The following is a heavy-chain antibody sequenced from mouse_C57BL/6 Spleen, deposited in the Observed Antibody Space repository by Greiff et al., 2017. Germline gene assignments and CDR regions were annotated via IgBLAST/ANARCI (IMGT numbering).Heavy chain of an antibody. CDR1: GYAFSSSW. CDR2: IYPGDGDT. V-gene: IGHV1-82*01. Sequence: QVQLQQSGPELVKPGASVKISCKASGYAFSSSWMNWVKQRPGKGLEWIGRIYPGDGDTNYNGKFKGKATLTADKSSSTAYMQLSSLTSEDSAVYVCARLTTMVTLDYWGQGTTLTVSS. CDR3: ARLTTMVTLDY. J-gene: IGHJ2*01. D-gene: IGHD2-2*01.